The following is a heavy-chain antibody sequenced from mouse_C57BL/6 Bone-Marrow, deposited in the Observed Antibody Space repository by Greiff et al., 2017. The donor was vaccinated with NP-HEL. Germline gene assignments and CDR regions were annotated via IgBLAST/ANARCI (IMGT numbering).Heavy chain of an antibody. CDR2: INPSSGYT. V-gene: IGHV1-4*01. J-gene: IGHJ2*01. CDR1: GYTFTSYT. D-gene: IGHD2-2*01. Sequence: QVQLQQSGAELARPGASVKMSCKASGYTFTSYTMHWVKQRPGQGLEWIGNINPSSGYTKYNQKFKDKATLTAAKSSSTAYMQLSSLTSEDSAVDYCAREGGYDGYFDYWGQGTTLTVSS. CDR3: AREGGYDGYFDY.